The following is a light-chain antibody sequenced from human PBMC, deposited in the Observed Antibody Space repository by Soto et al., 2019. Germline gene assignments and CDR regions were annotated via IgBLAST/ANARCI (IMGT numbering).Light chain of an antibody. CDR3: QQYGRSLT. Sequence: ELLLTPSPSTLALSPGERANLSCRASQSVTSSYLAWYQQRPGHAPRLLINDASRRATGIPDRLSGSGSGADFTLTISSLDPEDFAVYYCQQYGRSLTFGQGTKVDIK. CDR1: QSVTSSY. J-gene: IGKJ1*01. CDR2: DAS. V-gene: IGKV3-20*01.